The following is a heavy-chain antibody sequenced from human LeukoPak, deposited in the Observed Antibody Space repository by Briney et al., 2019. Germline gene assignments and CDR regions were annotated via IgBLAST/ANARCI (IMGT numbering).Heavy chain of an antibody. Sequence: ASVKVSCKASGYTFTGYYMHWVRQAPGQGLEWMGWINPNSGGTNYAQKFQGRVTMTRDTSINTAYMELSRLRSDDTAVYYCARGGGTSCLLGYCSGGSRYWGQGTLVTVSS. J-gene: IGHJ4*02. CDR1: GYTFTGYY. V-gene: IGHV1-2*02. CDR3: ARGGGTSCLLGYCSGGSRY. CDR2: INPNSGGT. D-gene: IGHD2-15*01.